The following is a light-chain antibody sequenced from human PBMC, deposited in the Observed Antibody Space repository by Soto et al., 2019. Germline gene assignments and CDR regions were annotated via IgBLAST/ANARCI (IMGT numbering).Light chain of an antibody. CDR3: QQYHNWPA. J-gene: IGKJ1*01. Sequence: EIVTTQSPSTLSVSPGERATLSCRASQSVFSSLAWYQHKPGQAPRLLIYGAATRATGIPARFSGSGSGTEFTLTISSLQSDDIAVYYCQQYHNWPAFGQGTKVDIK. CDR2: GAA. V-gene: IGKV3-15*01. CDR1: QSVFSS.